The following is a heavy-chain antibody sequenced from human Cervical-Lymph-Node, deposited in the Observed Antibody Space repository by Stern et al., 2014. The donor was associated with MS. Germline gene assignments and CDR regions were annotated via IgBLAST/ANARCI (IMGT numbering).Heavy chain of an antibody. J-gene: IGHJ4*02. V-gene: IGHV1-69*09. CDR3: GRDCSGGSCVDY. CDR2: IIPILVLA. Sequence: QVHLVESGAEVKKPGSSVKVSCKASGGTFSNNAISWVRQAPGQGLEWMGRIIPILVLANYAQKFQGRVTISADKSTNTAYMELSSLTSEDTAVYYCGRDCSGGSCVDYWGQGTLVTVSS. D-gene: IGHD2-15*01. CDR1: GGTFSNNA.